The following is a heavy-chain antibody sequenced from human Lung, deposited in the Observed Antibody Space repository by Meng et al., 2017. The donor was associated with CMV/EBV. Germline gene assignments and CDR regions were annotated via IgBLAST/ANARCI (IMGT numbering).Heavy chain of an antibody. CDR2: FNPNGDVT. D-gene: IGHD3-22*01. CDR3: AREMPMTCYFDQ. CDR1: GFTFTTYV. V-gene: IGHV1-46*01. Sequence: TQLKKPWVPLKLSCETSGFTFTTYVMHWLRQAPGQGLQWMGLFNPNGDVTTYSPRFQGRITLTGDTSTSTLYMELSSLTSDDTAVYYCAREMPMTCYFDQWGQGTLVTVSS. J-gene: IGHJ4*03.